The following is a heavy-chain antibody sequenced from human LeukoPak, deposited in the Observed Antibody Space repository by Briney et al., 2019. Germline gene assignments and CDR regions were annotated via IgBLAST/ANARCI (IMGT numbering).Heavy chain of an antibody. Sequence: PGGSLRLSCAASGFTVSGNYMSWVRQAPGKGLEWVSVIYSGGSTYYADSVKGRFTISRDNSKNTLYLQMNSLRAEDTAVYYCARVGYSSSWYYYFDYWGQGTLVTVSS. CDR2: IYSGGST. J-gene: IGHJ4*02. D-gene: IGHD6-13*01. CDR1: GFTVSGNY. V-gene: IGHV3-66*02. CDR3: ARVGYSSSWYYYFDY.